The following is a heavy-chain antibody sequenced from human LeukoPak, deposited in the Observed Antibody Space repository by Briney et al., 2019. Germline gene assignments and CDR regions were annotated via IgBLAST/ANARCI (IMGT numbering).Heavy chain of an antibody. J-gene: IGHJ4*02. D-gene: IGHD3-10*01. CDR2: ISSDESST. V-gene: IGHV3-74*01. CDR1: GFTFSSYW. CDR3: ASAFSGTRYIDY. Sequence: GGSLRLSCAASGFTFSSYWMSWVRQAPGKGLEWVSRISSDESSTTYADSVKGRFTISRDNAKNTLYLQMNSLRGEDTAVYYCASAFSGTRYIDYWGQGTLVTVSS.